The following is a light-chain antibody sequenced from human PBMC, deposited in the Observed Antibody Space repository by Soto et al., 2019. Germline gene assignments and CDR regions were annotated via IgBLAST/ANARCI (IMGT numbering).Light chain of an antibody. Sequence: QAVLTQPATMSGYTGQSATISCTRTSSELGGYDYVSWYQLHPGKAPKLMVFEVSNRPSGVSYRFSGSKSGNTASLTISGLQAEDEADYFCSSYSISTAYLFGTRTKV. J-gene: IGLJ1*01. CDR2: EVS. CDR1: SSELGGYDY. V-gene: IGLV2-14*01. CDR3: SSYSISTAYL.